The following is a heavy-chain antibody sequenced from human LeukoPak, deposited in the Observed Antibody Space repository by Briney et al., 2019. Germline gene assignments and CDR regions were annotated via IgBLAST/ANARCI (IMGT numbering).Heavy chain of an antibody. J-gene: IGHJ4*02. CDR3: ARDHHGRLELRGRGDY. V-gene: IGHV3-21*01. CDR1: GFTFSSYS. D-gene: IGHD1-7*01. Sequence: PGRSLRLSCAASGFTFSSYSMNSNRQAPGQGLEWVSSISTSSSYIYYAATVKGRFTISKDNAKNSLCLQINGPRAEDTAVYYCARDHHGRLELRGRGDYWGQGTLVTVSS. CDR2: ISTSSSYI.